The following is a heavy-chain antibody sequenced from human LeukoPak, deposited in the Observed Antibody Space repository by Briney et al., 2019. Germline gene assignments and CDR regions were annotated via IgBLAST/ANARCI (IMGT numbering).Heavy chain of an antibody. CDR2: ISWNSGSI. Sequence: GRSLRLXCAASGFTFDDYAMHWVRQAPGKGLEWVSGISWNSGSIGYADSVKGRFTISRDNAKNSLYLQMNSLRAEDMALYYCAKDKAYDFWSGYYDYWGQGTLVTVSS. CDR3: AKDKAYDFWSGYYDY. V-gene: IGHV3-9*03. D-gene: IGHD3-3*01. J-gene: IGHJ4*02. CDR1: GFTFDDYA.